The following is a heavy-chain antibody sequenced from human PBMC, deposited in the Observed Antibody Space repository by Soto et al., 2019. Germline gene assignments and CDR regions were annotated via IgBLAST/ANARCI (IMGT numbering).Heavy chain of an antibody. V-gene: IGHV4-31*03. CDR2: IYYSGST. CDR1: CGSISSGGYY. CDR3: ARGIGYCSSTSCSYWFDP. D-gene: IGHD2-2*01. Sequence: PSETLSLTCTVSCGSISSGGYYWSWIRQHPGKGLEWIGYIYYSGSTYYNPSLKSRVTISVDTSKNQFSLKLSSVTAADTAVYYCARGIGYCSSTSCSYWFDPWGQGTLVTVSS. J-gene: IGHJ5*02.